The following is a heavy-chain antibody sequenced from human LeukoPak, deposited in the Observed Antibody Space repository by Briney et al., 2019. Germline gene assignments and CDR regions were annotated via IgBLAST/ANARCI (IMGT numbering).Heavy chain of an antibody. D-gene: IGHD4-23*01. CDR2: IYYSGST. Sequence: PSETLSLTCTVSGGSISSSSYYWGWIRQPPGKGLEWIGFIYYSGSTNYNPSLKSRVTISVDRSKNQFSLKLSSLTAADTAVYYCARGDDITVVNNWGQGTLVIVSS. CDR3: ARGDDITVVNN. J-gene: IGHJ4*02. V-gene: IGHV4-61*05. CDR1: GGSISSSSYY.